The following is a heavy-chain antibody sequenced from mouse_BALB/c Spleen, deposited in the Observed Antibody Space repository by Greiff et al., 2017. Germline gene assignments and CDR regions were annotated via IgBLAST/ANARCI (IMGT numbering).Heavy chain of an antibody. CDR3: TRGYGYAMDY. J-gene: IGHJ4*01. Sequence: QVQLQQPGAELVRPGASVKLSCKASGYTFTSYWINWVKQRPGQGLEWIGNIYPSDSYTNYNQKFKDKATLTVDKSSSTAYMQLSSPTSEDSAVYYCTRGYGYAMDYWGQGTSVTVSS. CDR2: IYPSDSYT. D-gene: IGHD1-1*02. CDR1: GYTFTSYW. V-gene: IGHV1-69*02.